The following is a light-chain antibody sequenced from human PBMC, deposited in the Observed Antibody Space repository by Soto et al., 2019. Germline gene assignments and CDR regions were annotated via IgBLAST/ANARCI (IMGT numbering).Light chain of an antibody. CDR1: SGHSSYA. CDR3: QTWGTGIQV. Sequence: QLVLTQSPSASASLGASVKLTCTLSSGHSSYAIAWHQQQPEKGPRYLMKLNSDGSHSKGDGIPDRFSGSSSGAVRYLTISSLQSEDEADYSCQTWGTGIQVFGGGTQMTVL. CDR2: LNSDGSH. J-gene: IGLJ3*02. V-gene: IGLV4-69*01.